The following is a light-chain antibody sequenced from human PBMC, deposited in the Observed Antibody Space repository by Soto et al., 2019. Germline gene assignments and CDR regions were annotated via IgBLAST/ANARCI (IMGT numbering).Light chain of an antibody. J-gene: IGKJ1*01. CDR2: SAS. CDR1: QGIRND. Sequence: AIQMTQSPSSLSASVGDRVTITCRASQGIRNDLGWYQQKPGKAPKLLIYSASSLQSGVPSRFSGSGSGTDFTLTISSLQPEDFATYYCLQDYDYQWTFGQGTKVEIK. CDR3: LQDYDYQWT. V-gene: IGKV1-6*01.